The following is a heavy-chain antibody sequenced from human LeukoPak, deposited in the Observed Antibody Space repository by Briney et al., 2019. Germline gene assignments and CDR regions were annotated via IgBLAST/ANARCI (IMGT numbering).Heavy chain of an antibody. J-gene: IGHJ4*02. CDR1: GFTFSSYS. CDR2: ISSGSKYI. CDR3: ARALLYSYGSMDF. Sequence: GGSLRLSCADSGFTFSSYSMNWVRQAPGKGLEWVSSISSGSKYIYNADSVKGRFTISRDNAKNSLYLQMNSLRAEDTAVYYCARALLYSYGSMDFWGQGTLVIVSS. V-gene: IGHV3-21*01. D-gene: IGHD5-18*01.